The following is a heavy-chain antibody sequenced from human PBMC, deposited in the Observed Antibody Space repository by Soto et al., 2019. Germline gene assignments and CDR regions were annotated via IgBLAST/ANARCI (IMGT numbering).Heavy chain of an antibody. CDR3: ASSFIAAAEWDY. Sequence: PSETLSLTCAVYGGSFSGYYWSWIRQPPGKGLEWIGEINHSGSTNYNPSLKSRVTISVDTSKNQFSLKLSSVTAADTAVYYCASSFIAAAEWDYWGQGTLVTVSS. J-gene: IGHJ4*02. V-gene: IGHV4-34*01. CDR2: INHSGST. D-gene: IGHD6-13*01. CDR1: GGSFSGYY.